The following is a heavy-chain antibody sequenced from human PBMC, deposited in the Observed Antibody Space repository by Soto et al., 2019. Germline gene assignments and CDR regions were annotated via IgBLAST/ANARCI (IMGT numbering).Heavy chain of an antibody. CDR1: GFSLSTNKVG. V-gene: IGHV2-5*01. CDR2: IYWNDDK. J-gene: IGHJ4*02. CDR3: AHGPGRWLQRSFDY. Sequence: SGPKLGNPKQSLTQTCTFSGFSLSTNKVGVGWIRQPPGKALEWLALIYWNDDKRYSPSLKSRLTITKDTSKNQVVLTMTNMDPVDTATYYCAHGPGRWLQRSFDYWGQGTLVTVSS. D-gene: IGHD3-10*01.